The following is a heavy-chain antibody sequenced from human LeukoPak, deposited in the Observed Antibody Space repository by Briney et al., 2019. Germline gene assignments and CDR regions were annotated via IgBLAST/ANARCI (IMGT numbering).Heavy chain of an antibody. Sequence: ASVKVSCKASGYTFTGYYMHWVRQAPGQGLEWMGRINPNSGGTNYAQKFQGRVTMTRDTSISTAYMELNSLRAEDTAVYYCAKDRTGYSYGYFLSPWGQGTLVTVSS. CDR3: AKDRTGYSYGYFLSP. CDR1: GYTFTGYY. CDR2: INPNSGGT. V-gene: IGHV1-2*06. J-gene: IGHJ5*02. D-gene: IGHD5-18*01.